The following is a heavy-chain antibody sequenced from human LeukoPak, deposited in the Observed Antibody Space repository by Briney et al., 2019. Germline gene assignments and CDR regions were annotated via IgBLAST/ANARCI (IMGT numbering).Heavy chain of an antibody. Sequence: SETLFLTCTVSGGCVSSGSYYWSWIRQPPGKGLEWIGYIYYSGSTNYNPSLKSRVTISVDTSKNQFSLKLSSVTAADTAVYYCQGTAMAHSYYGMDVWGQGTTVTVSS. CDR3: QGTAMAHSYYGMDV. V-gene: IGHV4-61*01. CDR2: IYYSGST. CDR1: GGCVSSGSYY. J-gene: IGHJ6*02. D-gene: IGHD5-18*01.